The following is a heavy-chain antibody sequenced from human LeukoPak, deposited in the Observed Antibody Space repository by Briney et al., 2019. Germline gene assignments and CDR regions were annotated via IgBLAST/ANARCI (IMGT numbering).Heavy chain of an antibody. CDR3: ARLAGYGSNRGYYYYYYMDV. V-gene: IGHV4-39*01. CDR1: GGSISSSSYY. CDR2: IYYSGSP. J-gene: IGHJ6*03. D-gene: IGHD3-22*01. Sequence: SETLSLTCTVSGGSISSSSYYWGWIRQPPGKGLEWIGSIYYSGSPYYNPSLKSRVTISVDTSKNQFSLKLSSVTAADTAVYYCARLAGYGSNRGYYYYYYMDVWGKGTTVTVSS.